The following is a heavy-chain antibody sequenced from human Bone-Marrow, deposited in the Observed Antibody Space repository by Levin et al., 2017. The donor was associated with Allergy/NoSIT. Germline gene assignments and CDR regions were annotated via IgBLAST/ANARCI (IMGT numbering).Heavy chain of an antibody. Sequence: ASVKVSCKASGYMFIAYHMHWVRQAPGQGLEWVGLISPSSGSTTYAQHFQDRVTMTRDTSTNTVYLELRSLRSEDTAVYFCTRGLLRVAGIRKSYWGQGTLVTVSS. V-gene: IGHV1-46*01. CDR3: TRGLLRVAGIRKSY. CDR2: ISPSSGST. CDR1: GYMFIAYH. J-gene: IGHJ4*02. D-gene: IGHD6-19*01.